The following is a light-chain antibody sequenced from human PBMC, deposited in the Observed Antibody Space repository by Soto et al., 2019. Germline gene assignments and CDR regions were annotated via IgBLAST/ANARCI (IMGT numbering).Light chain of an antibody. Sequence: LESTEDRSTLVASVGDRDTITCRASQSVSSWLAWFQQKPGGAPKLLIYKASSLQSGVPSRFSGSGSGTEFTLTSCSLLPDDSATYYCQQYSTYWTFGQGTKVDIK. J-gene: IGKJ1*01. CDR3: QQYSTYWT. V-gene: IGKV1-5*03. CDR2: KAS. CDR1: QSVSSW.